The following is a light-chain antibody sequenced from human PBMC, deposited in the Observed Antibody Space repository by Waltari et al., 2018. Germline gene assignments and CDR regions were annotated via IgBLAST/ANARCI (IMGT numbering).Light chain of an antibody. CDR1: QSVLTH. CDR2: EAS. V-gene: IGKV3-15*01. CDR3: QQYNDWWT. Sequence: EVVMTQYPATLSVSAGGRATLSCRASQSVLTHLAWYQQKPGQAPRLLIYEASTRAPSIPARFIGSGSGTEFTLTISSLQSEDFAVYYCQQYNDWWTFGQGTKVQIK. J-gene: IGKJ1*01.